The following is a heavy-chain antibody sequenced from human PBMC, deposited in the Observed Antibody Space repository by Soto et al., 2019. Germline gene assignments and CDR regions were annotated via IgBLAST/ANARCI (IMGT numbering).Heavy chain of an antibody. D-gene: IGHD2-15*01. CDR1: GGSISSADYY. Sequence: PSETLSLTCTVSGGSISSADYYWSWIRQPPGKGLEWIGYIYYSGSTSYNPSLKSRITISIDTSKNQFSLRLNSVTAADTAVYYWGRDVATIYRDSEYSFGFWGQGAMVTVSS. CDR3: GRDVATIYRDSEYSFGF. J-gene: IGHJ3*01. V-gene: IGHV4-30-4*01. CDR2: IYYSGST.